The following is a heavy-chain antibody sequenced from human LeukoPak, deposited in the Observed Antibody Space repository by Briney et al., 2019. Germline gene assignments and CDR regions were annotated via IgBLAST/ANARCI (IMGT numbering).Heavy chain of an antibody. CDR3: TKDENFGVTPGLFDY. V-gene: IGHV3-9*01. Sequence: PGGSLRLSCAASGFSFRSYGMNWVRQAPGKGLEWVSGISWNSASIGYADSVKGRFTISRDNAKKSLYLEMNSLRAEDTALYYCTKDENFGVTPGLFDYWGQGTLVTVSS. CDR1: GFSFRSYG. J-gene: IGHJ4*02. CDR2: ISWNSASI. D-gene: IGHD2-21*01.